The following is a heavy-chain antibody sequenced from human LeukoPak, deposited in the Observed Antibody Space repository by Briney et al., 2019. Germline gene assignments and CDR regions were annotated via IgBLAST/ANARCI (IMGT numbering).Heavy chain of an antibody. CDR2: IYISGRT. CDR3: ARDRDAFDI. V-gene: IGHV4-4*07. J-gene: IGHJ3*02. CDR1: GGSISSYY. Sequence: SETLSLTCTVSGGSISSYYWSWIRQPAGKGLEWIGRIYISGRTNYNPSPKSRVTMSVDTSKNQFSLQLTSVTAADSAVYYCARDRDAFDIWGQGTMVTVSS. D-gene: IGHD3-10*01.